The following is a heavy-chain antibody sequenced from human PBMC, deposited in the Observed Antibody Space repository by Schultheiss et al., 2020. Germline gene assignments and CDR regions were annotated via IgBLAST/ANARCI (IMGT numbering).Heavy chain of an antibody. CDR3: ASLQKH. V-gene: IGHV3-20*04. CDR2: ISWNSGSI. Sequence: GGSLRLSCAASGFTFSSYAMSWVRQAPGKGLEWVSGISWNSGSIGYADSVKGRFTISRDNAQNSVYLEMKSLRADDTAMYYCASLQKHWGQGTLVTVSS. J-gene: IGHJ1*01. CDR1: GFTFSSYA.